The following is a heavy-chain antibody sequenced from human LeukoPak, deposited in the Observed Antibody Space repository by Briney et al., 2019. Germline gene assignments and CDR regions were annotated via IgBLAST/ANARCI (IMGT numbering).Heavy chain of an antibody. Sequence: ASVKVSCKASGYTFTSYGISWLRQAPEQGPEWMGWISAYNGNTNYAQKLQGRVTMTTDTSTSTVYMELRSLRSDDTVVYYCARVAATGLIDYWGQGTLVTVSS. J-gene: IGHJ4*02. CDR1: GYTFTSYG. D-gene: IGHD6-13*01. V-gene: IGHV1-18*01. CDR3: ARVAATGLIDY. CDR2: ISAYNGNT.